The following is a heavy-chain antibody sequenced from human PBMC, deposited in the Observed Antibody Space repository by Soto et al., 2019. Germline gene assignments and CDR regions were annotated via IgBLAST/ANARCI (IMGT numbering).Heavy chain of an antibody. Sequence: PSETLSLSCAVSGGSISSSNWWSWVRQPPGKGLGWIGEIYHSGSTNYNPSLKSRVTIPVDKSKNQFSLKLSSVTAADTAVYYCARAGVGYSSSWYDYYYYGMDVWGQGTTVTVSS. CDR3: ARAGVGYSSSWYDYYYYGMDV. V-gene: IGHV4-4*02. D-gene: IGHD6-13*01. J-gene: IGHJ6*02. CDR1: GGSISSSNW. CDR2: IYHSGST.